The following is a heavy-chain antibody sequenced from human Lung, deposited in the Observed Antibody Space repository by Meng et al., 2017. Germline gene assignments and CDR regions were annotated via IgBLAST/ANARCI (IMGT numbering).Heavy chain of an antibody. J-gene: IGHJ4*02. CDR2: INHGGST. V-gene: IGHV4-34*01. CDR3: ARERHSTIIRGVIDF. D-gene: IGHD3-10*01. CDR1: VGSLSGSY. Sequence: VKPQQWVASPLRTAENLSLTCAVYVGSLSGSYWSRIRQSPAKGLEWIGKINHGGSTNYNPSLESRVTISVDTPKNQFSLRLTSMTVADTAVYYCARERHSTIIRGVIDFWGQGALVTVSS.